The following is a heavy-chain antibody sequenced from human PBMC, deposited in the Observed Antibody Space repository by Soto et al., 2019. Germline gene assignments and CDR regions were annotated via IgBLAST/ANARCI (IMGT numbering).Heavy chain of an antibody. D-gene: IGHD2-8*01. CDR2: IYYSGST. CDR3: ARANGPLRFFVGRAYFDS. V-gene: IGHV4-31*03. CDR1: GGSISSGGYY. J-gene: IGHJ4*02. Sequence: SETLSLTCTVSGGSISSGGYYWSWIRQHPGKGLEWIGYIYYSGSTYYNPSLKSRVTISVDTSKNQFSLKLSSVTAADTAVYYCARANGPLRFFVGRAYFDSWGQGTLVTVSS.